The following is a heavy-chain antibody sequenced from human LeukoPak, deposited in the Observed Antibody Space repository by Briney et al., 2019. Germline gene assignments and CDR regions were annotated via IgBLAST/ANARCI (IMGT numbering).Heavy chain of an antibody. CDR2: INPNSGGT. CDR1: GYTFTGYY. Sequence: ASVKVSCKASGYTFTGYYMHWVRQAPGQGLEWMGWINPNSGGTNYAQKFQGRVTMTRDTSISTAYMELSRLRSDDTAVYYCPRELPGGYYYGMDVWGQGTTVTVSS. CDR3: PRELPGGYYYGMDV. V-gene: IGHV1-2*02. D-gene: IGHD2-21*01. J-gene: IGHJ6*02.